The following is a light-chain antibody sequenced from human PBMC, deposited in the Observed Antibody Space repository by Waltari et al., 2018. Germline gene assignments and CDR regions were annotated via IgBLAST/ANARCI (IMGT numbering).Light chain of an antibody. Sequence: SALPQPASVSASPGQSITISCTGTSSDVGGYNFVSWYQQHPGKAPQVIIFEISKRPSGVSNRFSGSKSGNTASLTISGLQAEDEANYYCCAYVGYSTWVFGGGTKLTVV. CDR2: EIS. CDR1: SSDVGGYNF. CDR3: CAYVGYSTWV. J-gene: IGLJ3*02. V-gene: IGLV2-23*02.